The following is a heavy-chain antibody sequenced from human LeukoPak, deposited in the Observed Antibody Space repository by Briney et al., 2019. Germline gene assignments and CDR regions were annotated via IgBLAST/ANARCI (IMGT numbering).Heavy chain of an antibody. CDR1: GGSFSGYY. J-gene: IGHJ4*02. CDR2: IYYSGST. V-gene: IGHV4-59*01. CDR3: ARASNGWLQTEMALDY. Sequence: SESLSLTCAVYGGSFSGYYWSWIRQPPGKGLEWIGYIYYSGSTNYNPSLKSRVTISVDTSKNQFSLKLSSVTAADTAVYYCARASNGWLQTEMALDYWGQGTLVTVSS. D-gene: IGHD5-24*01.